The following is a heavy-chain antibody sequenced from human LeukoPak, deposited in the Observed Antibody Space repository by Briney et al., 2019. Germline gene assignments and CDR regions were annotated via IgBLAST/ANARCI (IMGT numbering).Heavy chain of an antibody. D-gene: IGHD4/OR15-4a*01. J-gene: IGHJ4*02. CDR3: ARRAGAYSHPYDY. V-gene: IGHV3-74*01. Sequence: GGSLRLSCAASGFTFSSYWMHWVRQAPGKGLVWVSRINSDGSSTSYADSVKGRFTISRDNAKNTLYLQMNSLRADDTAVYYCARRAGAYSHPYDYWGQGTPVTVSS. CDR1: GFTFSSYW. CDR2: INSDGSST.